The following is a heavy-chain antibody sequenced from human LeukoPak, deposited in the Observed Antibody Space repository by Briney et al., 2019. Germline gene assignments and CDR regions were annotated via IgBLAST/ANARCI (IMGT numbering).Heavy chain of an antibody. CDR2: IKSKTDGGTT. CDR3: TTEWELQSAFDY. Sequence: PGGSLRLSCAASGFTFSNAWMSWVRQAPGKGLEWVGRIKSKTDGGTTDYAAPVKGRFTISRDDYKNTLYLQMNSLKTEDTAVYYCTTEWELQSAFDYWGQGTLVTVSS. CDR1: GFTFSNAW. V-gene: IGHV3-15*01. D-gene: IGHD1-26*01. J-gene: IGHJ4*02.